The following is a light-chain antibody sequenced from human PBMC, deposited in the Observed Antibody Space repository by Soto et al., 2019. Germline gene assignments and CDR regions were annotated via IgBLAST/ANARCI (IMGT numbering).Light chain of an antibody. CDR2: DVS. J-gene: IGLJ1*01. Sequence: QSVLTQPASVSGSPGQSITISCTGTSSDVCGYNYVSWYQQHPGKAPKLMIYDVSRRPSGVSDRFSGSKSDNTASLTISGLQTDDEADYYCTSYTSISTPDYVFGTGTKVTVL. V-gene: IGLV2-14*01. CDR1: SSDVCGYNY. CDR3: TSYTSISTPDYV.